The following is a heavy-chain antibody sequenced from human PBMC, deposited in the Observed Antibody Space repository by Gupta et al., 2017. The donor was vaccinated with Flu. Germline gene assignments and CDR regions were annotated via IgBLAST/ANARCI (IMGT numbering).Heavy chain of an antibody. CDR2: IIPLFGAT. Sequence: PGQGLEWMRTIIPLFGATDYAQKFQVRVTISADKSTGTAYMELSSLRSDDTAVYFCASDVPAFAGDYGEAFDIWGQGTMVTVSS. J-gene: IGHJ3*02. D-gene: IGHD3-16*01. V-gene: IGHV1-69*06. CDR3: ASDVPAFAGDYGEAFDI.